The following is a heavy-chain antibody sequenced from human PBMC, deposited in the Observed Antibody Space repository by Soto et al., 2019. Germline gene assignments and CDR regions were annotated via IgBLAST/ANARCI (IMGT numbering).Heavy chain of an antibody. J-gene: IGHJ3*02. CDR3: AKDGEYYYGSGSYRGDAFDI. V-gene: IGHV3-23*01. CDR2: ISGSGDST. D-gene: IGHD3-10*01. CDR1: GFTFSSYA. Sequence: GGSLRLSCAASGFTFSSYAMSWVRQAPGKGLEWVSGISGSGDSTYYADSVKGRFTISRDNSKNTLYLQMNSLRAEDTAVYYCAKDGEYYYGSGSYRGDAFDIWGQGTMVTVSS.